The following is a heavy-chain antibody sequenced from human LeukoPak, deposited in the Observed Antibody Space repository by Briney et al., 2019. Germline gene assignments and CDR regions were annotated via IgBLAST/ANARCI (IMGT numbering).Heavy chain of an antibody. CDR3: ARHFRLVVENWFDP. Sequence: SETLSLTCSVSGGSIISSNWWGWIRQPPGKGLEWIGEIFQSGETDYNPSLRSRVIISINKSKNQFSLQLNSVTAADAAIYYCARHFRLVVENWFDPWGQGTLVTVSS. D-gene: IGHD2-21*01. CDR2: IFQSGET. V-gene: IGHV4/OR15-8*02. J-gene: IGHJ5*02. CDR1: GGSIISSNW.